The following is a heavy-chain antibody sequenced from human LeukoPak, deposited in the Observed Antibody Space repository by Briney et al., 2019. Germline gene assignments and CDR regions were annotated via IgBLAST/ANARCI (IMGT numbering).Heavy chain of an antibody. D-gene: IGHD3-16*02. Sequence: SETLSLTCAVHGGSFSGYYWSWIRQPPGKGLEWIGEINHSGSTNYNPSLKSRVTISVDTSKNQFSLKLSSVTAADTAVYYCARNGKYYDYSWGSYRLDYYFDYWGQGTLVTVSS. V-gene: IGHV4-34*01. CDR2: INHSGST. CDR1: GGSFSGYY. J-gene: IGHJ4*02. CDR3: ARNGKYYDYSWGSYRLDYYFDY.